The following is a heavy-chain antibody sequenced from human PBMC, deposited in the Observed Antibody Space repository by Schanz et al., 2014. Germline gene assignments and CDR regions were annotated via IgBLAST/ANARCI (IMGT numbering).Heavy chain of an antibody. V-gene: IGHV3-23*01. J-gene: IGHJ4*02. CDR2: IGGSGDST. D-gene: IGHD3-9*01. CDR3: AKHVRSLTGNDY. Sequence: VQLLQSGGALVQPGGSLRLSCSASGFTFSTYAMSWVRQAPGKGLEWVSGIGGSGDSTHYADSVKGRFIISRDNSKNTLYLQVNSLRAEDTAVYYCAKHVRSLTGNDYWGQGTLVNVSS. CDR1: GFTFSTYA.